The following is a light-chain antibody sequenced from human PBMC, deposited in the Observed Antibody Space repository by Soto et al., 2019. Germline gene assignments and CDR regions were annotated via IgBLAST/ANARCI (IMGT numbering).Light chain of an antibody. CDR3: QQSYSTPPT. V-gene: IGKV1-39*01. CDR1: QSISSH. Sequence: DIQMTQSPPSLSASVGDRVTIICRASQSISSHLNWYQQRPGKAPNLLIYDASTLQSRVPSRFSGSGSGTDFILTISSLQPEDFATYYCQQSYSTPPTFGGGTKVEIK. J-gene: IGKJ4*01. CDR2: DAS.